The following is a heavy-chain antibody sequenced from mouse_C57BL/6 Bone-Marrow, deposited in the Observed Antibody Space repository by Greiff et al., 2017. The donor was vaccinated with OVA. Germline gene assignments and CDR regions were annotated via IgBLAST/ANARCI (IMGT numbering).Heavy chain of an antibody. V-gene: IGHV1-20*01. D-gene: IGHD1-1*01. CDR2: INPSNGDT. Sequence: DVKLQESGPELVKPGDSVKISCKASGYSFTGYFMNWVMQSHGKSLELIGRINPSNGDTFYNQKFQGTSTLSVDQYSRIAHMDLRSRTSEDCAVYYCARSLLGGYGSPYAMDYWGQGTSVTVSS. CDR3: ARSLLGGYGSPYAMDY. J-gene: IGHJ4*01. CDR1: GYSFTGYF.